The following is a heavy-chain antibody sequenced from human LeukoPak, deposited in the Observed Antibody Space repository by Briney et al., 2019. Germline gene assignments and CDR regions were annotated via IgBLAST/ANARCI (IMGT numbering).Heavy chain of an antibody. J-gene: IGHJ4*02. CDR2: ISGSGGST. V-gene: IGHV3-23*01. D-gene: IGHD3-10*01. CDR1: GFTFSTYG. CDR3: AKDDAWLRFGE. Sequence: GGSLRLSCVASGFTFSTYGMSWVRQAPGKGLEWVSAISGSGGSTYYADSVKGRFTISRDNSKNMLYLEVISLTADDTAVYYCAKDDAWLRFGEWSQGTLVTVSS.